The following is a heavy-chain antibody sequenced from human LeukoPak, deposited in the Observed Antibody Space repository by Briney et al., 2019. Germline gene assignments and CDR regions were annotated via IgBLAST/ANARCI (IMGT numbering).Heavy chain of an antibody. CDR2: IRSSGSTI. CDR3: AELGITMIGGV. CDR1: GFTYSDYY. Sequence: GGSLRLSCAASGFTYSDYYMSWIRQAPGKGLEWVSYIRSSGSTIYHADSVKGRFTISRDNAKNSLYLQMNSLRAEDTAVYHCAELGITMIGGVWGKGTTVTISS. D-gene: IGHD3-10*02. J-gene: IGHJ6*04. V-gene: IGHV3-11*04.